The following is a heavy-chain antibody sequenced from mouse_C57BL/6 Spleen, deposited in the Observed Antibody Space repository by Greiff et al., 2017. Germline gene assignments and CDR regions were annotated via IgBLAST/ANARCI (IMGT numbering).Heavy chain of an antibody. CDR3: AREGYDGYSYFDY. CDR1: GYTFTSYW. J-gene: IGHJ2*01. Sequence: QVQLQQPGAELVRPGSSVKLSCKASGYTFTSYWMDWVKQRPGQGLEWIGNIYPSDSATHYNQKFKVKATLTVDKSSSTAYMQLSSLTSEDSAVYYCAREGYDGYSYFDYWGQGTTLTVSS. V-gene: IGHV1-61*01. CDR2: IYPSDSAT. D-gene: IGHD2-3*01.